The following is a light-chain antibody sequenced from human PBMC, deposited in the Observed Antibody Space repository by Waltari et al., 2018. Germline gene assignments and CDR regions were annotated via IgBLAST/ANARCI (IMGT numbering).Light chain of an antibody. CDR2: SAP. CDR3: QQYYNWPYT. V-gene: IGKV3-15*01. CDR1: RSVGSS. J-gene: IGKJ2*01. Sequence: ETTMTQSPATLSVSPGARVTLSCRASRSVGSSLAWYQQIPGQPPRLLIHSAPTGATGLPARFSGSGSGTDFTLTISSLQSEDFAVYYCQQYYNWPYTFGQGTKLDIK.